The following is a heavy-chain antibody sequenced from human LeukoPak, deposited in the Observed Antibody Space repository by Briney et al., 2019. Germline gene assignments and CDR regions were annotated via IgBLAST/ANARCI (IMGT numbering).Heavy chain of an antibody. D-gene: IGHD3-3*01. J-gene: IGHJ4*02. V-gene: IGHV4-34*01. CDR2: INHSGST. CDR3: ARALTSGGYDFWSGYYYLDY. CDR1: GSTFSSYW. Sequence: GSLRLSCAASGSTFSSYWMSWIRQPPGKGLEWIGEINHSGSTNYNPSLKSRVTISVDTSKNQFSLKLSSVTAADTAVYYCARALTSGGYDFWSGYYYLDYWGQGTLVTVSS.